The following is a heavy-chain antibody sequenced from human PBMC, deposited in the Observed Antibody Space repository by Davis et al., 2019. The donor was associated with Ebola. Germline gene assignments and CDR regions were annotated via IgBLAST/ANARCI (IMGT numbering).Heavy chain of an antibody. CDR3: ARSQYGTTMIVVVSNDAFDI. CDR1: GFTFSSYS. CDR2: VSGSSSYI. V-gene: IGHV3-21*01. J-gene: IGHJ3*02. Sequence: GESLKISCAASGFTFSSYSMNWVRQAPGKGLEWVSSVSGSSSYIYYTDSVKGRFTISRDNAKNSLYLQMNSLRDEDTAVYYCARSQYGTTMIVVVSNDAFDIWGQGTMVTVSS. D-gene: IGHD3-22*01.